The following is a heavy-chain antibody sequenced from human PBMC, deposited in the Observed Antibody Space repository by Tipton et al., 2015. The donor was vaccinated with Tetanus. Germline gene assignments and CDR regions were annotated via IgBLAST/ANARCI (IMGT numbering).Heavy chain of an antibody. CDR3: AGVTAQRTELYFDH. J-gene: IGHJ4*02. CDR1: GGSITKDY. CDR2: ISHSGSP. Sequence: TLSLTCNVSGGSITKDYWSWIRQSPGKTLEWIGYISHSGSPNYNPSLKSRATVSVDTSKNQFSLDLTSVTAADTAVYFCAGVTAQRTELYFDHWGQGTLVTVSS. V-gene: IGHV4-59*01. D-gene: IGHD6-13*01.